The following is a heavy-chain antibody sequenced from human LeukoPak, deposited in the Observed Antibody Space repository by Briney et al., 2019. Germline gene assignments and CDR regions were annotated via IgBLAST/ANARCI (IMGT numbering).Heavy chain of an antibody. V-gene: IGHV1-8*01. Sequence: EASVKVSCKASGYTFTSYDINWLRQATGQGPEWMGWMNPNSGATGYAQKFQGRVTMTRSTSLNTAYMELSSLRSEDTAEYYCARAPRNWGFDYWGRGTLVTVSS. CDR3: ARAPRNWGFDY. J-gene: IGHJ4*02. CDR2: MNPNSGAT. D-gene: IGHD7-27*01. CDR1: GYTFTSYD.